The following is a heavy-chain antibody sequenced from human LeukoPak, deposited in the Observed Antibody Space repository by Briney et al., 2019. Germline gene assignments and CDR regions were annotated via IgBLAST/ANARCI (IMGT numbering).Heavy chain of an antibody. Sequence: GGSLRLSCAASGFTFSSYSMNWVRQAPGKGLEWVSYISSSSSTIYYADSVKGRFTISRDNAKNSLYLQMNSLRAEDTALYYCAKDRNYDILTGYYAADYWGQGTLVTVSS. J-gene: IGHJ4*02. CDR1: GFTFSSYS. V-gene: IGHV3-48*04. CDR2: ISSSSSTI. D-gene: IGHD3-9*01. CDR3: AKDRNYDILTGYYAADY.